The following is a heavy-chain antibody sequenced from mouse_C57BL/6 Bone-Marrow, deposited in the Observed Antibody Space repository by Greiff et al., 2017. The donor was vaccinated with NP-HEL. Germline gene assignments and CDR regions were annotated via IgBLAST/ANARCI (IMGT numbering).Heavy chain of an antibody. Sequence: EVKLMESGGGLVKPGGSLKLSCAASGFTFSSYAMSWVRQTPEKRLEWVATISDGGSYTYYPDNVKSRFTISRDNAKNNLYLQMSHLKSEDTAMYYCARDRDYDYDGFAYWGQGTLVTVSA. J-gene: IGHJ3*01. CDR2: ISDGGSYT. D-gene: IGHD2-4*01. CDR3: ARDRDYDYDGFAY. CDR1: GFTFSSYA. V-gene: IGHV5-4*01.